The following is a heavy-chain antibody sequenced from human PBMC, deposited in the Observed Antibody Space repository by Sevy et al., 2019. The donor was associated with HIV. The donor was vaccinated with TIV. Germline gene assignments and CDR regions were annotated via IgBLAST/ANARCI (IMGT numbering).Heavy chain of an antibody. Sequence: GGFLRLSCAASGFAFYEYSMSWIRQAPGKGLEGVATLSFGCGKINYADSVKGRFTFSRDNSKNSFYLQMDNLRVEDTALYYCAREGCSRPHDYWGQGTRVTVSS. J-gene: IGHJ4*02. CDR1: GFAFYEYS. CDR2: LSFGCGKI. D-gene: IGHD2-8*01. V-gene: IGHV3-23*01. CDR3: AREGCSRPHDY.